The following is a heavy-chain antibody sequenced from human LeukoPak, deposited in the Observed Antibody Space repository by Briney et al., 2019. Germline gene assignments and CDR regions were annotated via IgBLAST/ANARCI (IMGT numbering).Heavy chain of an antibody. CDR2: IWHDGSHK. D-gene: IGHD3-10*01. J-gene: IGHJ4*02. CDR3: AREIFGSGSYLDF. V-gene: IGHV3-33*01. Sequence: GGSLRLSCAASGFAFNTYAMHWVRQAPGQGLEWVALIWHDGSHKFYSNSVRGQFTISRDNSKNTVSLQMNNLRPEDMAVYYCAREIFGSGSYLDFWGQGTLVTVSS. CDR1: GFAFNTYA.